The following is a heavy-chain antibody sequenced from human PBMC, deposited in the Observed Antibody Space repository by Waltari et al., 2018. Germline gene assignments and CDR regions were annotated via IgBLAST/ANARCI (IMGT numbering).Heavy chain of an antibody. J-gene: IGHJ4*02. V-gene: IGHV3-7*03. Sequence: DVRLVESGGGLVQPGGSLSLSCSTSGFAFRKNWMSGVRQAPGKGLEWVANIKEDGSEIYYVDSVKGRFTLSRDNTKNSLFLQMNSLKPDDTAVYYCAASTAWYGTYFDYWGQGSLVTVA. CDR3: AASTAWYGTYFDY. CDR1: GFAFRKNW. CDR2: IKEDGSEI. D-gene: IGHD6-19*01.